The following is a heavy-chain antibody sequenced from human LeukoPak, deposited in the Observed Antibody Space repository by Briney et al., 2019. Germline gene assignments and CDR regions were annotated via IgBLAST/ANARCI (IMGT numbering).Heavy chain of an antibody. CDR1: GYTFTSYY. D-gene: IGHD3-22*01. CDR3: ARAGSSGPPSDY. V-gene: IGHV1-46*01. CDR2: INPSGGST. Sequence: ASVKVSRKASGYTFTSYYMHWVRQAPGQGLEWMGIINPSGGSTSYAQKFQGRVTMTRDTSTSTVYMELSSLRSEDTAVYYCARAGSSGPPSDYWGQGTLVTVSS. J-gene: IGHJ4*02.